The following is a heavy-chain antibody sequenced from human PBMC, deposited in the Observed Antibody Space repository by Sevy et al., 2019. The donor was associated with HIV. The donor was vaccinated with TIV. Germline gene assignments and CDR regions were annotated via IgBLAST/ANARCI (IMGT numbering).Heavy chain of an antibody. D-gene: IGHD4-17*01. CDR2: FDPEDGET. V-gene: IGHV1-24*01. CDR3: ATGGTVTTVDAFDI. CDR1: GYTLTELS. J-gene: IGHJ3*02. Sequence: ASVKVSCKVSGYTLTELSMHWVRQAPGKGLEWMGGFDPEDGETIYAQKFQGRVTMTEDTSTDTAYMELSSLRSEDTAVYYCATGGTVTTVDAFDIWGQGTMVTVSS.